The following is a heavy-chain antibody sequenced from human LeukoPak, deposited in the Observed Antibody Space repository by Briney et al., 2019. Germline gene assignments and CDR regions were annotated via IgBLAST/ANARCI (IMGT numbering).Heavy chain of an antibody. Sequence: GGSLRLSCAASGFTFSNYAMNWVRQAPGRGLEWVSGISGSGDSTYYADSVKGRFTISRDNSKNTLYLQMNSLRAEDTAVYYCTRSVAATGIRVFDYWGQGTLVTVSS. CDR1: GFTFSNYA. D-gene: IGHD2-21*02. V-gene: IGHV3-23*01. J-gene: IGHJ4*02. CDR3: TRSVAATGIRVFDY. CDR2: ISGSGDST.